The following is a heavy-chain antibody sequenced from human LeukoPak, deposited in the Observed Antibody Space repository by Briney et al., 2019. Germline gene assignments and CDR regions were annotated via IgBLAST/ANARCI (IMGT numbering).Heavy chain of an antibody. D-gene: IGHD3-22*01. CDR1: GYSISSGYY. CDR2: IYHSGST. Sequence: PSETLSLTCTVSGYSISSGYYWGWIRQPPGKGLEWIGSIYHSGSTYYNPSLKSRVTISIDTSKKQFSLRLSSVTAADTAVYYCARGPYYYDSSVPGPPEYFQHWGQGTLVTVSS. J-gene: IGHJ1*01. CDR3: ARGPYYYDSSVPGPPEYFQH. V-gene: IGHV4-38-2*02.